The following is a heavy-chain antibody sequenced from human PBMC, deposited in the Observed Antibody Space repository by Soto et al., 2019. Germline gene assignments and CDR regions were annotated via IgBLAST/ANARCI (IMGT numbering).Heavy chain of an antibody. J-gene: IGHJ6*03. CDR2: IYYSGST. CDR3: ASRISEQWLPYYYYYMDV. CDR1: GGSISSYY. Sequence: QVQLQESGPGLVKPSETLSLTCTVSGGSISSYYWSWIRQPPGKGLEWIGYIYYSGSTNYNPSLKRRVTISVDTSKNQFSLKLSSVTAADTAVYYCASRISEQWLPYYYYYMDVWGKGTTVTVSS. V-gene: IGHV4-59*08. D-gene: IGHD6-19*01.